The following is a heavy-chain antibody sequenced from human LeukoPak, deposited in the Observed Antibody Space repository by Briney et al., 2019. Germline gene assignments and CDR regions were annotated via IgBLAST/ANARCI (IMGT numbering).Heavy chain of an antibody. J-gene: IGHJ4*02. CDR2: ISGSGGST. Sequence: GGSLRLSCAASGFTFSSYAMSWLRQAPGKGLEWVSGISGSGGSTYYADSVKGRFTISRDNSKNTLYLQLNSLRAEDTAVYYCAKGGVSSGFKRQYYFDYWGQGTLVTVSS. CDR1: GFTFSSYA. D-gene: IGHD6-19*01. CDR3: AKGGVSSGFKRQYYFDY. V-gene: IGHV3-23*01.